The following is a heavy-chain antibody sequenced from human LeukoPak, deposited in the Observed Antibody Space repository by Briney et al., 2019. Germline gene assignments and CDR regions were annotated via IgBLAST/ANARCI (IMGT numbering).Heavy chain of an antibody. CDR1: GGSISSSY. CDR3: ARDILGPSGY. Sequence: SETLSLTCSVSGGSISSSYWTWIRQPPGKGLEWIGYIYYSGNTNYNPSLKSRVTISVDTSKNQFSLKLISVTAADTAVYYCARDILGPSGYWGQGTLVIVSS. J-gene: IGHJ4*02. CDR2: IYYSGNT. V-gene: IGHV4-59*12. D-gene: IGHD3/OR15-3a*01.